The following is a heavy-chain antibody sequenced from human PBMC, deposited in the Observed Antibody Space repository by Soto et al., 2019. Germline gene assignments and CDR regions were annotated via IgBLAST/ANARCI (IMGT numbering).Heavy chain of an antibody. CDR1: GGFVRSDP. CDR3: SKGEGQWELPL. V-gene: IGHV1-69*01. CDR2: IIRVFGSP. J-gene: IGHJ4*02. Sequence: QLQLVQSGAEVKKPGSSVKVSCKASGGFVRSDPISWVRQAPGQGPEWRGGIIRVFGSPTYAEKFQGRVTIPADESPRTAYLELTSLKSEDTAVKFCSKGEGQWELPLWGQGTQVTVSS. D-gene: IGHD1-7*01.